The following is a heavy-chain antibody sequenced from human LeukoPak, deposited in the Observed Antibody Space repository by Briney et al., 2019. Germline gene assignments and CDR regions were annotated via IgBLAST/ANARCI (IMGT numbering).Heavy chain of an antibody. CDR1: GYTFTSYD. D-gene: IGHD3-16*01. J-gene: IGHJ4*02. CDR2: MNPNSGNT. CDR3: ARGLWVAARRQKPDFDY. V-gene: IGHV1-8*01. Sequence: ASVKVSCKASGYTFTSYDINWVRQATGQGLEWMGWMNPNSGNTGYAQKFQGRVTMTRNTSISTAYMELSSLRSEDTAVYYCARGLWVAARRQKPDFDYWGQGTLVTVSS.